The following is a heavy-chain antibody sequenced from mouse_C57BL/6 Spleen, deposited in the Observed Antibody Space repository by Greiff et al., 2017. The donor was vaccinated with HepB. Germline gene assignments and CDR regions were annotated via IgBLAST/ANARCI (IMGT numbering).Heavy chain of an antibody. D-gene: IGHD1-1*01. CDR2: IDPETGGT. Sequence: VQLQQSGAELVRPGASVTLSCKASGYTFTDYEMHWVKQTPVHGLEWIGAIDPETGGTAYNQKFKVKAILTADKSSSTAYMELHSLTSEDSAVYCCTRNYYGSWADYWGQGTTLTVSA. CDR1: GYTFTDYE. J-gene: IGHJ2*01. V-gene: IGHV1-15*01. CDR3: TRNYYGSWADY.